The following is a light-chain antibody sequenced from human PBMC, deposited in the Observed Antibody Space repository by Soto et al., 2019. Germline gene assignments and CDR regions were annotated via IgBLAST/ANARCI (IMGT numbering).Light chain of an antibody. CDR1: SSNIGNNY. CDR2: RNN. V-gene: IGLV1-47*01. CDR3: AAWDDSLSGWV. Sequence: QSVVTQPPSASGTPGQRVTISCSGSSSNIGNNYVYWYQQLPRTAPKLLIYRNNQRPSGVPDRFSGSKSGTSVSLAISGLRSEDEADYYCAAWDDSLSGWVFGGGTKLTVL. J-gene: IGLJ3*02.